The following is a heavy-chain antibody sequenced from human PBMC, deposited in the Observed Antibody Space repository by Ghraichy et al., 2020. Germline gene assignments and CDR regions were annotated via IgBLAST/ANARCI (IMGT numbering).Heavy chain of an antibody. CDR3: TGGFFHYYMDV. CDR1: GVNFNRYW. Sequence: GGSLRLSCAASGVNFNRYWMSWVRHAPGKGLERVANIKEDGSEENYVDPVKGRFTISRDNAKNSLYLQMNSLRAEDTAVYYCTGGFFHYYMDVWGKGTTVTVSS. V-gene: IGHV3-7*01. J-gene: IGHJ6*03. D-gene: IGHD2/OR15-2a*01. CDR2: IKEDGSEE.